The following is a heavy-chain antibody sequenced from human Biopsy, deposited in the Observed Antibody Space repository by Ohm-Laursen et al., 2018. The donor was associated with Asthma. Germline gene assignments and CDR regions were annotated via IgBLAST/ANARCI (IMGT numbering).Heavy chain of an antibody. Sequence: ASVKVSCKASGYTFTSYYMHWVRQAPGQGLEWMGIINPGGGSTSYAQKFQGRVTMTRDTSTSTVYMELSSLRSDDTAVYYCARDGPVGAPSDYWGQGTLVTVSS. CDR3: ARDGPVGAPSDY. CDR2: INPGGGST. J-gene: IGHJ4*02. V-gene: IGHV1-46*01. CDR1: GYTFTSYY. D-gene: IGHD1-26*01.